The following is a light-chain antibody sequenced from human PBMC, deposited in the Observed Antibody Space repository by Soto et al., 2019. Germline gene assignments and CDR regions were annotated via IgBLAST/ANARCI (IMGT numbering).Light chain of an antibody. J-gene: IGKJ1*01. CDR3: QQYGSAQT. CDR1: QSVSSSY. CDR2: GAS. V-gene: IGKV3-20*01. Sequence: RAQSHTNSWRASQSVSSSYLAWYQQKPGQAPRLLIYGASSRATGIPDRFICSGSGTDVTVTISRLEPEDVALYYGQQYGSAQTYGQGTKVDIK.